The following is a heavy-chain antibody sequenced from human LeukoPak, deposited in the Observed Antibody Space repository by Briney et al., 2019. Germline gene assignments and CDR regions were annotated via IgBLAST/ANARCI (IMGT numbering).Heavy chain of an antibody. J-gene: IGHJ4*02. CDR2: ISYDGSNK. D-gene: IGHD3-10*01. CDR1: GYTYSRYG. CDR3: AKTLRPMVRGVITDS. Sequence: GSSLRLSCGASGYTYSRYGMLWVRQAPGKALVWVTLISYDGSNKFHAGSVKGRFTISRDNSNNTLYLQMNSLRAEDTAVYYCAKTLRPMVRGVITDSWGQGTLVTVSS. V-gene: IGHV3-30*18.